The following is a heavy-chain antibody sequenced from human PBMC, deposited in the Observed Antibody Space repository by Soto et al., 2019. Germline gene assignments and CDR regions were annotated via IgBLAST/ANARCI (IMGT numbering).Heavy chain of an antibody. CDR3: ARGNMIVVGYYYGMDV. CDR2: INHSGGT. J-gene: IGHJ6*02. V-gene: IGHV4-34*01. CDR1: GRTFSGYY. D-gene: IGHD3-22*01. Sequence: SETLSLTYAVYGRTFSGYYWSWILQPPGKGLEWIGEINHSGGTNYNPSLRSRVTISVDTYKNQFSLKLSSVTAADTAVYYCARGNMIVVGYYYGMDVWGQGTTVTVS.